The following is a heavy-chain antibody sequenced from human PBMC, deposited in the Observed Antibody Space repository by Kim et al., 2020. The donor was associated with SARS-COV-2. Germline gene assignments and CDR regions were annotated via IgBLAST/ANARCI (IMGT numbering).Heavy chain of an antibody. D-gene: IGHD6-19*01. V-gene: IGHV3-23*01. J-gene: IGHJ4*02. Sequence: ADYVKGRFTVSRDNNKNTLDLQMNSLTAEDTALYYCAKDHQSSGWPTFDYWGQGTLVTVSS. CDR3: AKDHQSSGWPTFDY.